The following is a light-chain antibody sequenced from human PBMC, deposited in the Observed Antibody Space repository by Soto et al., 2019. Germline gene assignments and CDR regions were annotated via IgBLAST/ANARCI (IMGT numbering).Light chain of an antibody. CDR3: SSYAGSNNHVL. CDR2: EVT. V-gene: IGLV2-8*01. J-gene: IGLJ2*01. Sequence: QSVLTQPPSASGSPGQSVTISCTGTSSDVGGYNYVSWYQQHPGKAPKLMIYEVTKRPSGVPDRFSGSKSGNTASLTVSGLQAEDEAGYYCSSYAGSNNHVLFGGGTKLTVL. CDR1: SSDVGGYNY.